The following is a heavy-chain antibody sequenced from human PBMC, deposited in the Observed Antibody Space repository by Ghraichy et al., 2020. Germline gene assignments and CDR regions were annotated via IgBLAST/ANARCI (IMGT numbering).Heavy chain of an antibody. J-gene: IGHJ4*02. D-gene: IGHD3-22*01. CDR2: IYSGGDT. CDR1: GFIVDSKN. V-gene: IGHV3-66*01. CDR3: ARETSSGYYLGGDY. Sequence: GGSLRLSCAASGFIVDSKNMSWVRQAPGKGLEWVSVIYSGGDTHYADSVKGRFAISRDKSKNIVYLQMNSLRAEDTAVYYCARETSSGYYLGGDYWGQGTRVTVSS.